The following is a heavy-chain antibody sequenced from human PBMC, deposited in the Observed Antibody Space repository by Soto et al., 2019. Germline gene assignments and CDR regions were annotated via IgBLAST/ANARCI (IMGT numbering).Heavy chain of an antibody. V-gene: IGHV6-1*01. D-gene: IGHD3-10*01. CDR2: TYYRSKWYN. Sequence: SQTLSLPCAISGDSVSGNSAAWNWIRQSPSRGLEWLGRTYYRSKWYNDYAVSVKSRLTVTPDTSKNQFSLHLNSVTPEDTAVYYCEKDFRYYESGHSSFDYGGQGPLIPASS. CDR3: EKDFRYYESGHSSFDY. CDR1: GDSVSGNSAA. J-gene: IGHJ4*02.